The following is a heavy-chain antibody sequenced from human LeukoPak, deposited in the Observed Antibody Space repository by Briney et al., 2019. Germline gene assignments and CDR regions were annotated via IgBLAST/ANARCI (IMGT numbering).Heavy chain of an antibody. V-gene: IGHV4-34*01. CDR2: INHSGST. J-gene: IGHJ4*02. D-gene: IGHD3-22*01. CDR1: GGSFSGYY. Sequence: SETLSLTCAVYGGSFSGYYWSWIRQPPGKGREWIGEINHSGSTNYNPSLKSRVTISVDTSKNQFSLKLSSVTAADTAVYYCARAPQSSGYYYGVSFFDYWGQGTLVTVSS. CDR3: ARAPQSSGYYYGVSFFDY.